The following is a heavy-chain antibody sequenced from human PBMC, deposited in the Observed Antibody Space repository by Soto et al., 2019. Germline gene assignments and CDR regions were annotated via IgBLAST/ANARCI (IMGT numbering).Heavy chain of an antibody. D-gene: IGHD2-15*01. J-gene: IGHJ5*02. V-gene: IGHV1-18*01. CDR2: ISAYNGNT. Sequence: ASVKVSCKASGYTFTSYGISWVRQAPGQGLEWMGWISAYNGNTNYAQKIQGRVTMTTDTSTSTAYMELRSLRSDDTAVYYCAREKYCSGGSCPDPWGQGTLVTVSS. CDR1: GYTFTSYG. CDR3: AREKYCSGGSCPDP.